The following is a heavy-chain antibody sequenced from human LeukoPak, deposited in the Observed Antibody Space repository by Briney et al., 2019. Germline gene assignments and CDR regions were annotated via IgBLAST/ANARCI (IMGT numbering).Heavy chain of an antibody. V-gene: IGHV3-48*04. D-gene: IGHD3-10*01. CDR2: ISSSSSTI. CDR3: ARAPDYYGSGSYRFDP. CDR1: GFTFRSYS. Sequence: PGGSLRLSCAASGFTFRSYSMNWVRQAPGKGLEWVSYISSSSSTIYYADSVKGRFTISRDNAKNSLYLQMNSLRAEDTAVYYCARAPDYYGSGSYRFDPWGQGTLVTVSS. J-gene: IGHJ5*02.